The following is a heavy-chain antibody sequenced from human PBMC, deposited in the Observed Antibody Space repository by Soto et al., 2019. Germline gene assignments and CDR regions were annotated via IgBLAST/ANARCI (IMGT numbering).Heavy chain of an antibody. V-gene: IGHV4-59*01. D-gene: IGHD3-22*01. J-gene: IGHJ4*02. CDR2: IYYSGST. CDR3: ARVAYYYDSSDLLTIYYFDY. Sequence: PSETLSLTCTVSGGSISSYYWSWIRQPPGKGLEWIGYIYYSGSTNYNPSLKSRVTISVDTSKNQFSLKLSSVTAADTAVYYCARVAYYYDSSDLLTIYYFDYWGQGTLVTVSS. CDR1: GGSISSYY.